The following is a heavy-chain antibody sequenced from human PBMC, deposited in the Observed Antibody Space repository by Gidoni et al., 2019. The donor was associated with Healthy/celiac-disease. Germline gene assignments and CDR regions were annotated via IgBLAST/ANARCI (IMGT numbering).Heavy chain of an antibody. V-gene: IGHV4-39*07. D-gene: IGHD2-8*01. Sequence: QLQLQESGPGLVKPSETLSLTCTVSGGSISSSSYYWGWIRQPPGKGLEWIGSIYYSGSTYYNPSLKSRVTISVDTSKNQFSLKLSSVTAADTAVYYCARGIVLMVYAMSDYFDYWGQGTLVTVSS. CDR1: GGSISSSSYY. CDR3: ARGIVLMVYAMSDYFDY. CDR2: IYYSGST. J-gene: IGHJ4*02.